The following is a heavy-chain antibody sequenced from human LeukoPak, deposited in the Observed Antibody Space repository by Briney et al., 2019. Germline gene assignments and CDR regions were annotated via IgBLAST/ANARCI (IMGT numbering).Heavy chain of an antibody. CDR1: GFTFRDFG. Sequence: GGSLRLSCAASGFTFRDFGMNWVRQTPEKGLEWISHINGGGDSTHYADSVKGRFTISRDNSQNTLYVQMNSLRAEDWALYYCGKGHYLKGPLYDSGGRGTLAPVS. CDR3: GKGHYLKGPLYDS. V-gene: IGHV3-23*01. J-gene: IGHJ4*02. D-gene: IGHD3-3*01. CDR2: INGGGDST.